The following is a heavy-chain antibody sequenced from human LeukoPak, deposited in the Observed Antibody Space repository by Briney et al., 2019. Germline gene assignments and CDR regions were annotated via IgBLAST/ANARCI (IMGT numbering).Heavy chain of an antibody. D-gene: IGHD3-22*01. V-gene: IGHV3-48*01. Sequence: PGGSLRLSCAASGFTFSSYSMNWVRQAPGKGLEWVSYISSSSSTIYYADSVKGRFTISRDNTKNSLYLQMNGLRAEDTAVYYCARTRSSGYLTFVYWGQGILVTVSS. CDR1: GFTFSSYS. CDR2: ISSSSSTI. J-gene: IGHJ4*02. CDR3: ARTRSSGYLTFVY.